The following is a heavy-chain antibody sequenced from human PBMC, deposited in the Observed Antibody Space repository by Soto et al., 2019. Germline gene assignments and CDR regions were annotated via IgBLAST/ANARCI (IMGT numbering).Heavy chain of an antibody. J-gene: IGHJ4*02. CDR3: AKGIYSYGYNSFDY. V-gene: IGHV3-48*01. D-gene: IGHD5-18*01. CDR2: ISSSSSTI. CDR1: GFTFSSYG. Sequence: GGSLRLSCAASGFTFSSYGMNWVRQAPGKGLEWVSYISSSSSTIYYADSVKGRFTISRDNAKNTLYLQMNSLRAEDTAVYYCAKGIYSYGYNSFDYWSQGTLVTVSS.